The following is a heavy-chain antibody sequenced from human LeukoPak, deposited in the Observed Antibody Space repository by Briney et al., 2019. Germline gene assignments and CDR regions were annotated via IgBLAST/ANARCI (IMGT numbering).Heavy chain of an antibody. CDR2: IYSGGST. CDR3: ARLLRAWNYYDSSGYYIDY. D-gene: IGHD3-22*01. Sequence: PGGSLRLSCAASGFTVSSNYMSWVRQAPGKGLEWVSVIYSGGSTYYADSVKGRFTISRDNSKNTLYLQMNSLRAEDTAVYYCARLLRAWNYYDSSGYYIDYWGQGTLVTVSS. J-gene: IGHJ4*02. V-gene: IGHV3-66*04. CDR1: GFTVSSNY.